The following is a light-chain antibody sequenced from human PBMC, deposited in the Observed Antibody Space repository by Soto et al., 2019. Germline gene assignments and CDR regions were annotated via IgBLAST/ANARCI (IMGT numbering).Light chain of an antibody. CDR3: QQYGTSPQT. CDR1: QSVSSNY. CDR2: DAS. J-gene: IGKJ5*01. Sequence: EIVLTQSPGTLSLSPGERATLSCRASQSVSSNYLAWYQQKPGQAPRLLIYDASSRATGIPDRFSGSGSGTDFTLTISRLEPEDLAVYYCQQYGTSPQTCGQGTRLEI. V-gene: IGKV3-20*01.